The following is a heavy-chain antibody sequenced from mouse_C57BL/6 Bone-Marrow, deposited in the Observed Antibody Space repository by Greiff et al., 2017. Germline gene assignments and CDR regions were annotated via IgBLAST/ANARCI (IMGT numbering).Heavy chain of an antibody. D-gene: IGHD1-1*01. Sequence: VMLVESGAELVRPGASVKLSCKASGYTFTDYYINWVKQRPGQGLEWIARIYPGSGNTYYNEKFKGKATLTAEKSSSTAYMQLSSLTSEDSAVYFCAREDYYGKAYFDYWGQGTTLTVSS. J-gene: IGHJ2*01. CDR3: AREDYYGKAYFDY. CDR2: IYPGSGNT. V-gene: IGHV1-76*01. CDR1: GYTFTDYY.